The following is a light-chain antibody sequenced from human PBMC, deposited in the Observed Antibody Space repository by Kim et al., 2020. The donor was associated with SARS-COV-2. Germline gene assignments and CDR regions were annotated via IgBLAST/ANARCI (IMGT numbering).Light chain of an antibody. V-gene: IGLV1-40*01. CDR2: NNN. CDR1: SSNIGTGYN. J-gene: IGLJ3*02. Sequence: QPVLTQPPSVSGAPGQRVTISCTGSSSNIGTGYNVHWYQRLPGTAPKLVIYNNNNRPSGVPDRFSGSKSGSSASLAITGLQAEDEGEFYCQSFDSRLSVWVFGGGTKLTVL. CDR3: QSFDSRLSVWV.